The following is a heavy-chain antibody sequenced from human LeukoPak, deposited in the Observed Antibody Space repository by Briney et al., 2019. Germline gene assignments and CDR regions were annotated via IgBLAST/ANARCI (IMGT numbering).Heavy chain of an antibody. D-gene: IGHD3-10*01. Sequence: GGSLRLSCAASGFAFSDYYMSWVRQAPGEGVECMSYISSSRNTIQYAKSLKGRFTISRENARNSLYLQMNSLRVEDTAVYYCARDLGSGAFDIWGQGTMVTVSS. CDR1: GFAFSDYY. V-gene: IGHV3-11*04. J-gene: IGHJ3*02. CDR2: ISSSRNTI. CDR3: ARDLGSGAFDI.